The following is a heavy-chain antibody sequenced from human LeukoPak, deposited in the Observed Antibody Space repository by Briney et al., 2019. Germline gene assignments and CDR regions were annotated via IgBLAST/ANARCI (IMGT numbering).Heavy chain of an antibody. CDR1: GFTFSSYS. V-gene: IGHV3-21*01. CDR2: ISSSSTYI. Sequence: GGSLRLSCAASGFTFSSYSINWVRQAPGKGLEWVSSISSSSTYIYYADSVKGRFTISRDNAKNSLYLQMNSLRAEDTAVYYCARDAQVFYYYGMDVWGQGTTVTVSS. CDR3: ARDAQVFYYYGMDV. J-gene: IGHJ6*02.